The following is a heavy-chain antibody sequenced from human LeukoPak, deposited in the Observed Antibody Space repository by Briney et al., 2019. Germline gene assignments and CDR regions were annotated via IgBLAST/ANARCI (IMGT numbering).Heavy chain of an antibody. Sequence: ASVRVSCKASGYTFTSYAMHWVRQAPGQRLEWMGWINAGNGNTKYSQKFQGRVTITRDTSASTAYMELSSLRSEDTAVYYCARDRIYDFWSGYTDWFDPWGQGTLVTVSS. J-gene: IGHJ5*02. D-gene: IGHD3-3*01. CDR2: INAGNGNT. CDR1: GYTFTSYA. V-gene: IGHV1-3*01. CDR3: ARDRIYDFWSGYTDWFDP.